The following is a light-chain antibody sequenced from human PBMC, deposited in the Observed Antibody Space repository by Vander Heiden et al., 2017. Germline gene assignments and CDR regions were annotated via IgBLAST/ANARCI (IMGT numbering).Light chain of an antibody. V-gene: IGLV3-21*02. CDR2: DDS. Sequence: SYVLTQPPPVSVAPGPAAAITCGGTNIGSKGVQCYRQEPGQAPVLVVYDDSDRPSGIPERFSGSTRGNTAMLTISRVEAGDEADYYCQWWDSITDHVFGTGTRVTVL. CDR3: QWWDSITDHV. J-gene: IGLJ1*01. CDR1: NIGSKG.